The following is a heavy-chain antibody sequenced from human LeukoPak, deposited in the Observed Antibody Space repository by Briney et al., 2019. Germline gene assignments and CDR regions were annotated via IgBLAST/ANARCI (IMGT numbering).Heavy chain of an antibody. Sequence: PGGSLRLSCAASGFTFSSYSMNWVRQAPGKGLEWVSYISSSSSTIYYADSVKGRFTISRGNAKNTLYLQMNSLRAEDTALYYCAKGRLLWFGELPDFWGQGTLVTVSS. CDR3: AKGRLLWFGELPDF. J-gene: IGHJ4*02. V-gene: IGHV3-48*01. CDR2: ISSSSSTI. CDR1: GFTFSSYS. D-gene: IGHD3-10*01.